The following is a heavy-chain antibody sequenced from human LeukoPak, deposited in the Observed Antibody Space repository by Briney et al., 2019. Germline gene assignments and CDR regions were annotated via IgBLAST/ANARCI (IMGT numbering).Heavy chain of an antibody. D-gene: IGHD3-3*01. J-gene: IGHJ4*02. CDR1: GGSISSGGYS. V-gene: IGHV4-30-2*01. CDR3: ATSLVTRLIYDFADY. CDR2: IYHSGST. Sequence: SETLSLTCAVSGGSISSGGYSWSWIRQPPGKGLEWIGYIYHSGSTYYNPSLKSRVTISVDRSKNQFSLKLSSVTAADTAVYYCATSLVTRLIYDFADYWGQGTLVTVSS.